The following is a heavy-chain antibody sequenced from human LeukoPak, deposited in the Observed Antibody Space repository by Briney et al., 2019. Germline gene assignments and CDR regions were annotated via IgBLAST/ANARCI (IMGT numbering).Heavy chain of an antibody. CDR1: GGSISSSSYY. J-gene: IGHJ4*02. CDR2: IYYSGST. Sequence: SETLSLTCTVSGGSISSSSYYWGWIRQPPGKGLEWIGGIYYSGSTYYNPSLKSRVTISVDTSKNQFSLKLSSVTAADTAVYYCARFALGGGYCSSTSCYFSDLDYWAREPWSPSPQ. D-gene: IGHD2-2*03. CDR3: ARFALGGGYCSSTSCYFSDLDY. V-gene: IGHV4-39*07.